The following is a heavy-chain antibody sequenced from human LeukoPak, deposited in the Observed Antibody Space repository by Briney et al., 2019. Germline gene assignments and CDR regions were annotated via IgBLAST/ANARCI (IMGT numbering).Heavy chain of an antibody. CDR2: INPNRRGT. Sequence: GASVKVSCNASGYTFTGYYMHWVRQAPGQGLEWMGWINPNRRGTNYAQKFQGRVAMTRATSISTAYMELSRLRSDDTGVYYCAAVSVTQVPDDAFDIWGQGTMVTVTS. J-gene: IGHJ3*02. CDR3: AAVSVTQVPDDAFDI. V-gene: IGHV1-2*02. CDR1: GYTFTGYY. D-gene: IGHD4-23*01.